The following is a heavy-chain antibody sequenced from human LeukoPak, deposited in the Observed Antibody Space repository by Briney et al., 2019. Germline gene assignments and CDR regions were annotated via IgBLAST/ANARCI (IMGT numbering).Heavy chain of an antibody. CDR2: ISSNGGST. CDR3: ARDLRWYYFDY. Sequence: GRSLRLSCAASGFTFSSYAMHWVRQAPGKGLEYVSAISSNGGSTYYANSVKGRFTISRDNSKNTLYLQMGSLRAEDMAVYYCARDLRWYYFDYWGQGTLVTVSS. CDR1: GFTFSSYA. D-gene: IGHD4-23*01. J-gene: IGHJ4*02. V-gene: IGHV3-64*01.